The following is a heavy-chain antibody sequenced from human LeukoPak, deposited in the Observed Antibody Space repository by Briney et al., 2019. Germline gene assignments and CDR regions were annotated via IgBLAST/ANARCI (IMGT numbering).Heavy chain of an antibody. CDR3: ARDRKLAAADTVVDY. D-gene: IGHD6-13*01. J-gene: IGHJ4*02. CDR1: GFTFSTYS. V-gene: IGHV3-21*01. CDR2: ISSSSSSSI. Sequence: PGGSLRLSCAASGFTFSTYSMNWVRQAPGKGLEWVSCISSSSSSSIYYADSVKGRFTISRDNAKNSLYLQMNSLRAEDTAVYYCARDRKLAAADTVVDYWGQGTLVTVSS.